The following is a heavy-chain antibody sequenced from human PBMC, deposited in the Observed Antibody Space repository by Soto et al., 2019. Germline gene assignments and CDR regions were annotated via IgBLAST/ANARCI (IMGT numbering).Heavy chain of an antibody. Sequence: SVKVSCKASGFTFTSSAVQWVRQARGQRLEWIGWIVVGSGNTNYAQKLQERVTITRDMSTSTAYMELSSLRSEDTAVYYCAAGVDSSGYYYVGAPYYYYGMDVWGQGTTVTVSS. J-gene: IGHJ6*02. CDR2: IVVGSGNT. D-gene: IGHD3-22*01. CDR3: AAGVDSSGYYYVGAPYYYYGMDV. V-gene: IGHV1-58*01. CDR1: GFTFTSSA.